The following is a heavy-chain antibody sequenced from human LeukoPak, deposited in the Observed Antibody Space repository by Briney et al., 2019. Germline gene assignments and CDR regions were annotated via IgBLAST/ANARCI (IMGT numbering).Heavy chain of an antibody. J-gene: IGHJ6*02. V-gene: IGHV3-23*01. CDR3: AKELTPNNYYGMDV. Sequence: GGSLRLSCAASEFIFSSYAMSWVRQSPGKGLEWVSAITGSGGSTYYADSVKGRFTISRDNSKNTLYLQMNSLRAEDTAVYYCAKELTPNNYYGMDVWGQGTTVTVSS. CDR2: ITGSGGST. CDR1: EFIFSSYA. D-gene: IGHD1/OR15-1a*01.